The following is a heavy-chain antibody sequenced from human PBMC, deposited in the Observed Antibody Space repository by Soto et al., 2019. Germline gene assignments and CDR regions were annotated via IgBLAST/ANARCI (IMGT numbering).Heavy chain of an antibody. CDR3: AMARYYGWGFSP. D-gene: IGHD3-10*01. CDR1: GGCISSAGHF. J-gene: IGHJ5*02. Sequence: TLSLTSIVSGGCISSAGHFWGWVRPSPGKGLEWIGYSDHSSNSYYNPSLQSRVTISVDRSKPQFCVKLTSVTAADTAVYFCAMARYYGWGFSPWGMGT. CDR2: SDHSSNS. V-gene: IGHV4-30-2*06.